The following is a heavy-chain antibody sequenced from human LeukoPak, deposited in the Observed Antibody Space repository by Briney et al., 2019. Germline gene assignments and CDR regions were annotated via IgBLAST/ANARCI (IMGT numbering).Heavy chain of an antibody. Sequence: GGSLRLSCAASGFTFSSYGMHWVRQAPGKGLEWVAVISYDGSNKYYADSVKGRFTISRDNSKNTLYLQMNSLRAEDTVVYYCAKDLYDSSGYYYRSPPDYWGQGTLVTVSS. V-gene: IGHV3-30*18. J-gene: IGHJ4*02. CDR3: AKDLYDSSGYYYRSPPDY. D-gene: IGHD3-22*01. CDR1: GFTFSSYG. CDR2: ISYDGSNK.